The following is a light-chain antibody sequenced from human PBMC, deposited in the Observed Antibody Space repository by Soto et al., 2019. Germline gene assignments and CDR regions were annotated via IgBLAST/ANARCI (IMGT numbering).Light chain of an antibody. J-gene: IGLJ3*02. CDR2: TDN. Sequence: QPVLTQPPSASGTPGQRVTISCSGSSSDIGRNFVSWYQQVPGTAPKLLIQTDNQRPSGVPDRFSGSKSGTSASLAISGLHSEDEADYYCAAWDDSLSAWVFGGGTKLTVL. CDR3: AAWDDSLSAWV. CDR1: SSDIGRNF. V-gene: IGLV1-44*01.